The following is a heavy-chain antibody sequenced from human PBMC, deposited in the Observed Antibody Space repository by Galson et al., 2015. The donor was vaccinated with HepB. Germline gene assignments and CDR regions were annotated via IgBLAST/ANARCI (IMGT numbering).Heavy chain of an antibody. CDR3: AKERQNIVVVPAGLDY. J-gene: IGHJ4*02. Sequence: SLRLSCAASGFTFSSYGMHWVRQAPGKGLEWVAVISYDGSNKYYADSVKGRFTISRDNSKNTLYLQMNSLRAEDTAVYYCAKERQNIVVVPAGLDYWGQGTLVTVSS. D-gene: IGHD2-2*01. V-gene: IGHV3-30*18. CDR2: ISYDGSNK. CDR1: GFTFSSYG.